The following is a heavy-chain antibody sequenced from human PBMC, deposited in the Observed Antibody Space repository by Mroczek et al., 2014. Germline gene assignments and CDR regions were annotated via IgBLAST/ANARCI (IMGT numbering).Heavy chain of an antibody. V-gene: IGHV1-2*02. D-gene: IGHD3-3*01. CDR2: INPNSGGT. CDR3: ARGTPYYDFWSGHYSKNWFDP. CDR1: GYTFTGYY. J-gene: IGHJ5*02. Sequence: QVQLQQSGAEVKKPGASVKVSCKASGYTFTGYYMHWVRQAPGQGLEWMGWINPNSGGTNYAQKFQGRVTMTRDTSISTAYMELSRLRSDDTAVYYCARGTPYYDFWSGHYSKNWFDPWGQGTLVTVSS.